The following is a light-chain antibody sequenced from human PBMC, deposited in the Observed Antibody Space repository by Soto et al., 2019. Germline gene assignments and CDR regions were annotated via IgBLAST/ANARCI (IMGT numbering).Light chain of an antibody. J-gene: IGLJ1*01. V-gene: IGLV2-11*01. Sequence: QSALTQPRSASGSPGQSITISCTGTSSDVGGYNYVSWYQQHPAKAPKLIIFDVSKRPSGVPNRFSGSKSGNTASLTISGLRAEDEADYYCCSYTSSSSYVFGTGTKVTVL. CDR1: SSDVGGYNY. CDR3: CSYTSSSSYV. CDR2: DVS.